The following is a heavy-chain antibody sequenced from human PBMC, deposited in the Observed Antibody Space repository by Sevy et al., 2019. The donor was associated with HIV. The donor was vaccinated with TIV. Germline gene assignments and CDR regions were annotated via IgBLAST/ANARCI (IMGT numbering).Heavy chain of an antibody. Sequence: GGSLRLSCAASGFTFSSYAMSWVRQAPGKGLEWVSTISGSGGYTYYSDSVKGRFSISRDNSKNTVYLQMNSLRAEDTAVYYCTNRGIVIITGFDYWGQGTLVTVSS. CDR2: ISGSGGYT. J-gene: IGHJ4*02. CDR1: GFTFSSYA. V-gene: IGHV3-23*01. D-gene: IGHD1-20*01. CDR3: TNRGIVIITGFDY.